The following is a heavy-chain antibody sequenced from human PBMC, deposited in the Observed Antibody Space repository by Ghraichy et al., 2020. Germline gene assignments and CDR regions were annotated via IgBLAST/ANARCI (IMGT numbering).Heavy chain of an antibody. Sequence: SQTLSLTCTVSGGSISSSSYYWGWIRQPPGKGLEWIGSIYYSGSTYYNPSLKSRVTISVDTSKNQFSLKLSSVTAADTAVYYCARHHYGGNRYNWFDPWGQGTLVTVSS. D-gene: IGHD4-23*01. CDR2: IYYSGST. CDR1: GGSISSSSYY. V-gene: IGHV4-39*01. CDR3: ARHHYGGNRYNWFDP. J-gene: IGHJ5*02.